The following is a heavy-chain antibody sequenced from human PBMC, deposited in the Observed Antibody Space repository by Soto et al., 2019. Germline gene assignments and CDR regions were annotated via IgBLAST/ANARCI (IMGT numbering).Heavy chain of an antibody. V-gene: IGHV3-33*01. CDR3: ARELAGELELQGVYYYYGMDV. CDR1: GFTFSSYG. Sequence: QVQLVESGGGVVQPGRSLRLSCAASGFTFSSYGMHWVRQAPGKGLEWVAVIWYDGSNKYYADSVKGRFTISRDNSKNTLYLQMNSLRAEDTAVYYCARELAGELELQGVYYYYGMDVWGQGTTVTVSS. J-gene: IGHJ6*02. CDR2: IWYDGSNK. D-gene: IGHD1-7*01.